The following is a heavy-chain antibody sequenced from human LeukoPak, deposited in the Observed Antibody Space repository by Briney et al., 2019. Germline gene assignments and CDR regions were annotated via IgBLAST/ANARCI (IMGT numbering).Heavy chain of an antibody. CDR3: ASFIAVAGRYFDY. Sequence: SQTLSLTCAVYGGSFSGYYWSWIRQPPGKGLEWIGEINHSGSTNYNPSLKSRVTISVDTSKNQFSLKLSSVTAADTAVYYCASFIAVAGRYFDYWGQGTLVTVSS. CDR2: INHSGST. V-gene: IGHV4-34*01. J-gene: IGHJ4*02. CDR1: GGSFSGYY. D-gene: IGHD6-19*01.